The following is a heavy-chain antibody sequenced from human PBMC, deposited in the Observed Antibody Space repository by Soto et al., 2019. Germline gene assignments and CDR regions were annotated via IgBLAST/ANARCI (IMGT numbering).Heavy chain of an antibody. V-gene: IGHV3-74*01. D-gene: IGHD2-2*03. CDR1: GFTFSRYW. J-gene: IGHJ3*02. Sequence: LRLSCAASGFTFSRYWMHWVRQAPGKGLVWVSRINIYGSSTDYADSVKGRFTISRDNAKNTLYLQMNSLRVEDTAVYYCARGWIGDLNDAFDIWGQGTMVTVS. CDR2: INIYGSST. CDR3: ARGWIGDLNDAFDI.